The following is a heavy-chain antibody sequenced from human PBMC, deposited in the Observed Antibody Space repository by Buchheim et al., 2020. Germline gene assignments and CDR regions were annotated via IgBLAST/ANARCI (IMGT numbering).Heavy chain of an antibody. CDR1: GFIFKNYA. Sequence: QVQLVESGGGVVQPGRSLRLSCAASGFIFKNYAMHWVRQAPGKGLEWVAFISSDGGNKYYADSVKGRFTISRDNSENTLFVQMNNLRPEDTGVYYCARGTGDLTYWGQGTL. V-gene: IGHV3-30*04. CDR2: ISSDGGNK. J-gene: IGHJ4*02. D-gene: IGHD7-27*01. CDR3: ARGTGDLTY.